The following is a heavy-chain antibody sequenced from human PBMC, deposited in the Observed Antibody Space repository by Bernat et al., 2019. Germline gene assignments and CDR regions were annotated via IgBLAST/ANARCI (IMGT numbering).Heavy chain of an antibody. CDR2: ITSGSSTI. D-gene: IGHD6-19*01. J-gene: IGHJ3*01. V-gene: IGHV3-48*01. CDR3: AREAAVAGTRAFDV. CDR1: GFTFSSYA. Sequence: EVQLLESGGGLVQPGGSLRLSCAASGFTFSSYAMSWVRQAPGKGLEWVSDITSGSSTIYYADSVKGRFTISRDNAKNLLYLQMNSLRPEDTAVYYCAREAAVAGTRAFDVWGQGTMVTVSS.